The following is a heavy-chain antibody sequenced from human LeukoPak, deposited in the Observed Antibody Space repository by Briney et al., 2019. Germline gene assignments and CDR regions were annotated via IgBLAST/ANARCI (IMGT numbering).Heavy chain of an antibody. CDR3: ARDPTAVSNQPQYYFDF. Sequence: GGSLRLSCAASGFTFGSYAMHWVRQAPGKGLEWVAVISYSGGDNKYYADSVNGRFTISRDNSKNTLLLQMNSLRPEDTAVYYCARDPTAVSNQPQYYFDFWGQGTLVTVSS. J-gene: IGHJ4*02. D-gene: IGHD4-17*01. CDR2: ISYSGGDNK. CDR1: GFTFGSYA. V-gene: IGHV3-30*04.